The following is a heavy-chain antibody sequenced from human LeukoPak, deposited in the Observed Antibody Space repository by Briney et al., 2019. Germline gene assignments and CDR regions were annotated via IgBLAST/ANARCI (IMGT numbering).Heavy chain of an antibody. Sequence: GGSLRLSCAASGFTFSSNYMSWVRQAPGKGLEWVSIIYNGGRTDYADSVKGRLTISRNSSKNTLYIQMNSMRAEDTAVYYCARGVRGYRNGSRFDYWGQGTLVTVSS. J-gene: IGHJ4*02. CDR1: GFTFSSNY. D-gene: IGHD5-18*01. V-gene: IGHV3-53*01. CDR3: ARGVRGYRNGSRFDY. CDR2: IYNGGRT.